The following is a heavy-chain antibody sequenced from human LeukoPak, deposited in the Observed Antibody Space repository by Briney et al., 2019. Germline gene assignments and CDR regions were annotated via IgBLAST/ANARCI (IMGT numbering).Heavy chain of an antibody. Sequence: GGSLRLSCAASGFTFSDYYMSWIRQAPGKGLEWVSYISSSGSTIYYADSVKGRFTISRDNAKNSLYLQMNSLRAEDTAVYYCAGTYCSSTSCYPRDAFDIWGQGTMVTVSS. J-gene: IGHJ3*02. CDR2: ISSSGSTI. D-gene: IGHD2-2*01. CDR3: AGTYCSSTSCYPRDAFDI. V-gene: IGHV3-11*04. CDR1: GFTFSDYY.